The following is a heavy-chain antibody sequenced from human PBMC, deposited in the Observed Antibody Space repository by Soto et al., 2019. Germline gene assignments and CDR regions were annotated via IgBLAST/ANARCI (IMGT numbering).Heavy chain of an antibody. CDR2: IKGDGSAT. D-gene: IGHD6-19*01. Sequence: AGGSLRLSCAASGFTFSNHWMNWVRQAPGKGLEWVAIIKGDGSATRYVESVKGRFTISRDNAKNSVYLQMNSLRAEDTAVYYCVRDRGWLAFDYWGQGTLVTVSS. CDR1: GFTFSNHW. J-gene: IGHJ4*02. V-gene: IGHV3-7*01. CDR3: VRDRGWLAFDY.